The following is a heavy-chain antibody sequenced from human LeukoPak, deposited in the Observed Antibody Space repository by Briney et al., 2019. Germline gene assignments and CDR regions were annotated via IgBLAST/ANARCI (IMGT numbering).Heavy chain of an antibody. CDR2: ISSSGTYV. V-gene: IGHV3-21*01. J-gene: IGHJ3*02. CDR1: GFTFSSYS. CDR3: ARASSKQLAGYLPDGFDI. Sequence: GGSLRLSCAASGFTFSSYSMNWVRQAPGKGLEWVSSISSSGTYVYYADSVQGRFTITRDNAQNSLSLQMNSLRADDAAVYYCARASSKQLAGYLPDGFDIWGQGTMVTVSS. D-gene: IGHD3-9*01.